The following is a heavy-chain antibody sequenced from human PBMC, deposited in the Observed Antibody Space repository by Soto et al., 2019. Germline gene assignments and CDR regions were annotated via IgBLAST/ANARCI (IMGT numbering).Heavy chain of an antibody. D-gene: IGHD3-3*01. CDR2: INAGNGNT. CDR3: ARGRTIFGFDP. CDR1: GYTFTSYA. J-gene: IGHJ5*02. V-gene: IGHV1-3*01. Sequence: GASVKVSCKPSGYTFTSYAMHWVRQAPGQRHEWMGWINAGNGNTKYSQKFQGRVTITRDTSASTAYMELSSLRSEDTAVYYCARGRTIFGFDPWGQGTLVTVSS.